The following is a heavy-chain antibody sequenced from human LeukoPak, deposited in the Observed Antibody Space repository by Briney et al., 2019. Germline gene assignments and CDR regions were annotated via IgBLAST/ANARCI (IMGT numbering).Heavy chain of an antibody. Sequence: GGSLRLSCGASGFTFRSYAMSWVRQAPGKGLEWVSVISGSGSSTYYADSVKGRFTISRDNSKNTLYMQMNSLRAEDTAVYYCTKSFGPVIAAAGAGTDWGQGTLVTVSS. V-gene: IGHV3-23*01. CDR1: GFTFRSYA. CDR2: ISGSGSST. D-gene: IGHD6-13*01. J-gene: IGHJ4*02. CDR3: TKSFGPVIAAAGAGTD.